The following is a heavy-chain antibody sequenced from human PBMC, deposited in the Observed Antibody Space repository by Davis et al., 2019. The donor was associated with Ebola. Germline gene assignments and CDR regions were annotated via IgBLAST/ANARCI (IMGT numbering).Heavy chain of an antibody. CDR2: ISAYNGNT. D-gene: IGHD1-1*01. CDR3: ARDVRGITGPSEY. V-gene: IGHV1-18*04. J-gene: IGHJ4*02. CDR1: GYTFTGYY. Sequence: AASVKVSCKASGYTFTGYYMHWVRPAPGQGLEWMGWISAYNGNTNYAQKVQGRITMTTDTSTSTAYMELRSLRSDDTARYYCARDVRGITGPSEYWGQGTLVTVSS.